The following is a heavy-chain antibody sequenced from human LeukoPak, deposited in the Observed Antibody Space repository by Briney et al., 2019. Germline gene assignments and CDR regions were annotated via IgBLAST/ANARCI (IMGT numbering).Heavy chain of an antibody. Sequence: SETLSLTCTVSGGSISNYYWSRIRQPAGKGLEWIGRVFASGSPHYNPSLESRVTMSLDASKNQFSLKVNSVTAADTAVYYCARSRDPDSSGLFDYWGQGTLVTVSS. J-gene: IGHJ4*02. CDR3: ARSRDPDSSGLFDY. CDR2: VFASGSP. V-gene: IGHV4-4*07. CDR1: GGSISNYY. D-gene: IGHD3-22*01.